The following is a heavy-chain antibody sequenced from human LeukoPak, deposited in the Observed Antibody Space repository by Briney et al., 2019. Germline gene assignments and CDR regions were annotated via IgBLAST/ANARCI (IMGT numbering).Heavy chain of an antibody. D-gene: IGHD3-10*01. CDR2: IYYSGST. Sequence: SETLSLTCTVSGGSISSSSDFWGWIRQPPGKGLEWIGTIYYSGSTYYNPSLKSRVTISVDTSKNQFSLKLSSVTAADTAVYYCAPHQRITIVYWGQGPLVTVSS. J-gene: IGHJ4*02. CDR1: GGSISSSSDF. CDR3: APHQRITIVY. V-gene: IGHV4-39*01.